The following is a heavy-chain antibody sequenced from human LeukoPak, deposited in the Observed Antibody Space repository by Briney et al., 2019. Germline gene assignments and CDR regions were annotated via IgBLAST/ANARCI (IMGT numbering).Heavy chain of an antibody. V-gene: IGHV3-9*01. D-gene: IGHD3-22*01. CDR3: TRASYYYDTTGLGAVDI. CDR1: GFTFKEHA. Sequence: PGRSLRLSCAASGFTFKEHAMYWVRQAPGKGLEWVSGINWNSDNIGYADSVRGRFTISRDDAKNSLFLQMNSLRVEDTALYYCTRASYYYDTTGLGAVDIWGQGTMVTVSS. CDR2: INWNSDNI. J-gene: IGHJ3*02.